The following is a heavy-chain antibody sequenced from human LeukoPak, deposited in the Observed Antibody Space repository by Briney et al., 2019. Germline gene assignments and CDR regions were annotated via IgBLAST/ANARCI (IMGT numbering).Heavy chain of an antibody. D-gene: IGHD3-22*01. CDR3: ARHSTSSGYSPFNY. J-gene: IGHJ4*01. CDR1: GASISSSSYY. CDR2: IYYSGST. Sequence: SETLSLTCTVSGASISSSSYYWGWIRQPPGKGLEWLGSIYYSGSTYYNPSLKSRVTISVDTSKNQFSLKLSSVTAADTAVYYCARHSTSSGYSPFNYWGQEPWSPSPQ. V-gene: IGHV4-39*01.